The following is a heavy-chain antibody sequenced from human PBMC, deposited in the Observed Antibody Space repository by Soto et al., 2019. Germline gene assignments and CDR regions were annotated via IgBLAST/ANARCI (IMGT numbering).Heavy chain of an antibody. CDR3: AREGAGELASTYYFDY. D-gene: IGHD1-26*01. CDR2: IYSGGST. V-gene: IGHV3-66*01. J-gene: IGHJ4*02. CDR1: GFTVSSNY. Sequence: EVQLVESGGGLVQPGGSLRLSCAASGFTVSSNYMSWVRQAPGKGLEWVSVIYSGGSTYYADSVKGRFTISRDNSKXXLYLHMNSLRAEDTAVYYCAREGAGELASTYYFDYWGQGTLVTVSS.